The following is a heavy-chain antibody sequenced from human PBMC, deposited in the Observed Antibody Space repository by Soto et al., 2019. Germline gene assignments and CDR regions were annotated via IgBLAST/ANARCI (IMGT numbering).Heavy chain of an antibody. Sequence: DVQLVESGGVLIQPGESLRLSCAAFGLTASGTKYVALDRQAPGKGLEWVSALYDVFGSFYADSVKGPFTTSSDRSKSNVYLQMNDLRPDDTAVYYCASWHEREHAYDVWGQGTTVIVSS. CDR3: ASWHEREHAYDV. CDR2: LYDVFGS. V-gene: IGHV3-53*01. D-gene: IGHD1-1*01. CDR1: GLTASGTKY. J-gene: IGHJ3*01.